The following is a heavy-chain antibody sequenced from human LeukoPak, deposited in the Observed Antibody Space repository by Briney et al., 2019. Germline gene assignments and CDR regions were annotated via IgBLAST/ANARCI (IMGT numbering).Heavy chain of an antibody. V-gene: IGHV3-9*01. Sequence: GGSLRLSCVTSGFIFDDYAMHWVRQGPGKGLEWVSGISSNSGGIPYADSVKGRFTISRDNAKNSLYLQMNSLRPEDTALYYCAKDVQMTRNDYYNYFDYWGQGTLVTVSS. CDR3: AKDVQMTRNDYYNYFDY. D-gene: IGHD3-22*01. CDR1: GFIFDDYA. J-gene: IGHJ4*02. CDR2: ISSNSGGI.